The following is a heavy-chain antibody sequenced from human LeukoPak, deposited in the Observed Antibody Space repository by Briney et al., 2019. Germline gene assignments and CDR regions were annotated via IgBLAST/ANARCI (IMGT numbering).Heavy chain of an antibody. CDR1: GFTFSSYA. Sequence: GRSLRLSCAASGFTFSSYAMHWVRQAPGKGLEWVAVISYDGSNKYYADSVKGRFTISRDNSKNTLYLQMNSLRAEDTAVYYCARDLFADTGYHYYMDVWGKGTTVTVSS. J-gene: IGHJ6*03. CDR3: ARDLFADTGYHYYMDV. V-gene: IGHV3-30*04. D-gene: IGHD3-3*01. CDR2: ISYDGSNK.